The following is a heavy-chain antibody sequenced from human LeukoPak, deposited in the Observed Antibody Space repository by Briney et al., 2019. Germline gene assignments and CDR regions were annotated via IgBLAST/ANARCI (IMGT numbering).Heavy chain of an antibody. CDR3: ARVSNRADYGDYITVFDY. V-gene: IGHV4-59*01. CDR1: GGSISSYY. J-gene: IGHJ4*02. CDR2: IYCSGST. Sequence: SQTLSLTCTVSGGSISSYYWSWIRQPPGKGLEWIGYIYCSGSTNYNPSLKSRVTISVDTSKNQFSLKLSSVTAADTAVYYCARVSNRADYGDYITVFDYWGQGTLVTVSS. D-gene: IGHD4-17*01.